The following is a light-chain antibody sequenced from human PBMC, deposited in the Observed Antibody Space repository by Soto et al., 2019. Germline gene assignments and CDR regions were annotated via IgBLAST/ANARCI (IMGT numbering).Light chain of an antibody. Sequence: DVVLIQSPLSLPVTPGEAASISCRSSQSLLHSNGYNYLDWYVQKQGQSPQLLIYLTSNRASGGPVRFIGRGAGTDFTLKISRVEAEDVGLYYCRQAIEIPLTFGGGTKVEI. CDR2: LTS. V-gene: IGKV2-28*01. CDR3: RQAIEIPLT. J-gene: IGKJ4*01. CDR1: QSLLHSNGYNY.